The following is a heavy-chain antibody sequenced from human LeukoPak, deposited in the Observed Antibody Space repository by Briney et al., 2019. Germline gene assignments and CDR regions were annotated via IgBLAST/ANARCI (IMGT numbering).Heavy chain of an antibody. CDR3: AKGYYDRSNLFDY. CDR2: ISSDGSNK. CDR1: GFTFIPYD. Sequence: PGGSLRLSCAASGFTFIPYDMHWVRQAPGKRLEWVAVISSDGSNKHYADSVEGRFTISRDNSKNTLYLQMNSLRAEDTAVYYCAKGYYDRSNLFDYWGQGTLVTVSS. V-gene: IGHV3-30*18. D-gene: IGHD3-22*01. J-gene: IGHJ4*02.